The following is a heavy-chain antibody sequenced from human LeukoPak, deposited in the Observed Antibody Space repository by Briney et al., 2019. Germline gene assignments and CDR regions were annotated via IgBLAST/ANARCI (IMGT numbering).Heavy chain of an antibody. V-gene: IGHV6-1*01. J-gene: IGHJ4*02. D-gene: IGHD6-13*01. Sequence: SQTLSLTCAISGDSVSSNSATWNWIRKSPSRGLEWLGGTYYRSKWYNEYAASVKSRTTINPDTSKNQFSLHLNSVTPEDTAVYYCAGSHSSTWYPDCWGQGTLVTVSS. CDR2: TYYRSKWYN. CDR3: AGSHSSTWYPDC. CDR1: GDSVSSNSAT.